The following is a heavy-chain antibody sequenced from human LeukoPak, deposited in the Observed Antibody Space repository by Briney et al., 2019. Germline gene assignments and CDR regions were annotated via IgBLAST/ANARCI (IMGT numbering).Heavy chain of an antibody. CDR2: INTNTGNP. CDR3: ARVPPVKRSSGGLYYFDY. V-gene: IGHV7-4-1*02. D-gene: IGHD6-19*01. J-gene: IGHJ4*02. Sequence: ASVKVSGKASGYTFTSYAMNWVRQAPGQGLEWMGWINTNTGNPTYAQGFTGRFVFSLDTSVSTAYLQISSLKAEDTAVYYCARVPPVKRSSGGLYYFDYWGQGTLVTVSS. CDR1: GYTFTSYA.